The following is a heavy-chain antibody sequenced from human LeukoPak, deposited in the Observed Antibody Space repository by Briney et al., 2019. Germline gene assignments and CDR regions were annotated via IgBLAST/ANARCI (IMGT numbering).Heavy chain of an antibody. CDR3: ARDGAFRIYDY. D-gene: IGHD3-3*02. Sequence: GGSLRLSCAASGFTFSSYWMTWVRQAPGKGLEWVASIKQDGNEKYYVDSVKGRFTISRDNPRNSLYLQMSSLRADDTAVYYCARDGAFRIYDYWGQGTLVTVSS. J-gene: IGHJ4*02. CDR2: IKQDGNEK. CDR1: GFTFSSYW. V-gene: IGHV3-7*01.